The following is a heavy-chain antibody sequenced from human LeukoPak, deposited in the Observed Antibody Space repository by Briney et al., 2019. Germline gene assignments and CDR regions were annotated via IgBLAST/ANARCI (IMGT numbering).Heavy chain of an antibody. J-gene: IGHJ4*02. CDR1: GASISNSNW. V-gene: IGHV4-4*02. CDR3: ARGITIFGVGKFDY. D-gene: IGHD3-3*01. CDR2: IYHSGST. Sequence: SGTLSLTCAVTGASISNSNWWTWVRQPPGKGLEWIGEIYHSGSTNYNPSLKSRVTISVDTSKNQFSLKLSSVTAADTAVYYCARGITIFGVGKFDYWGQGTLVTVSS.